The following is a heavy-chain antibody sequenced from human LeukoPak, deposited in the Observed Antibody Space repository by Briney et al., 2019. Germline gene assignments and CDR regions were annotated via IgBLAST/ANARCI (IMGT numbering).Heavy chain of an antibody. J-gene: IGHJ4*02. Sequence: GGSLRLSCAASGFTFSNAWMSWARQAPGKGLEWVSAISGSGGSTYYADSVKGRFTISRDNSKNTLYLQMNSLRAEDTAVCYCAKDPWGTMIVVGPFDYWGQGTLVTVSS. CDR3: AKDPWGTMIVVGPFDY. D-gene: IGHD3-22*01. V-gene: IGHV3-23*01. CDR1: GFTFSNAW. CDR2: ISGSGGST.